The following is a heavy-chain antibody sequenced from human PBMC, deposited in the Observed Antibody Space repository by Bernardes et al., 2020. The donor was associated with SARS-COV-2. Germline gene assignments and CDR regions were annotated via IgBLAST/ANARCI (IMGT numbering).Heavy chain of an antibody. D-gene: IGHD2-2*01. Sequence: GGSLRLSCVASGFPFSSHAMSWVRQTPEKGLEWVSVVSGIGSGTYYADSVKGRFVISRDNSKNTVYLQMNSLRAEDTAVYYCARDFSAAARPYYYYGMDVWGQGTTVTVSS. J-gene: IGHJ6*02. CDR2: VSGIGSGT. CDR3: ARDFSAAARPYYYYGMDV. V-gene: IGHV3-23*01. CDR1: GFPFSSHA.